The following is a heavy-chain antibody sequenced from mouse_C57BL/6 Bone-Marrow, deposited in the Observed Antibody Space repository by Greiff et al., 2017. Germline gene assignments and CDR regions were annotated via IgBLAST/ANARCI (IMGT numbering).Heavy chain of an antibody. J-gene: IGHJ4*01. D-gene: IGHD5-1*01. CDR2: INSDGGST. V-gene: IGHV5-2*01. Sequence: EVKVVESGGGLVQPGESLKLSCESNEYEFPSHDMSWVRKTPEKRLELVAAINSDGGSTYYPDTMERRFIISRDNTKKTLYLQMSSLRSEDTALYYCARQRSNYYAMDYWGQGTSVTVSS. CDR3: ARQRSNYYAMDY. CDR1: EYEFPSHD.